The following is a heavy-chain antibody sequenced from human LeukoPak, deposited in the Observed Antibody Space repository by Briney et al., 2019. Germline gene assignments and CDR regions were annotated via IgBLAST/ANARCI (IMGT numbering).Heavy chain of an antibody. V-gene: IGHV4-39*07. J-gene: IGHJ4*02. CDR3: ARRDDQRVKFDY. CDR2: IYYSGST. CDR1: GGSISSSNYY. Sequence: SETLSLTCTASGGSISSSNYYWGWIRQPPGKGLEWIGSIYYSGSTYYNPSLKSRVAISVDTSKNQFSLKLSSVTAADTAVYYCARRDDQRVKFDYWGQGTLVTVSS.